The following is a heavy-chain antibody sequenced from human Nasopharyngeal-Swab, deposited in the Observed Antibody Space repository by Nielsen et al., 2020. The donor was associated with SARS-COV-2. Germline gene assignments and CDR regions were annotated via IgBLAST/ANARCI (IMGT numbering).Heavy chain of an antibody. Sequence: ASVKVSCKASGYTFTGYYMHWVQQAPGQGLEWMGWINPNSGGTNYAQKFQGRVTMTRDTSISTAYMELSRLRSDDTAVYYCASGRISTVTKRGTWFDPWGQGTLVTVSS. J-gene: IGHJ5*02. CDR3: ASGRISTVTKRGTWFDP. D-gene: IGHD4-17*01. CDR2: INPNSGGT. V-gene: IGHV1-2*02. CDR1: GYTFTGYY.